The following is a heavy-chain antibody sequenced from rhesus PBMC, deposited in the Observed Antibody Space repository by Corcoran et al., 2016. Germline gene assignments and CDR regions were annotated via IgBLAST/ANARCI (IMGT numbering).Heavy chain of an antibody. J-gene: IGHJ4*01. CDR2: INGNSGST. CDR3: ARRPSGYYFDY. D-gene: IGHD5-24*01. Sequence: QVQLQESGPGLVKPSETLSLTCAVSGGSFSSYWWSWIRQPPGKGLEWIGEINGNSGSTHHDPSLKSRVTISKDASKNQFSLKLSSVTAADTAVYYCARRPSGYYFDYWGQGVLVTVSS. CDR1: GGSFSSYW. V-gene: IGHV4-80*01.